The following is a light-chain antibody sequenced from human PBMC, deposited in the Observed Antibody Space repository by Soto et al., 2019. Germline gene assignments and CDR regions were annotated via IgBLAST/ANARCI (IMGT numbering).Light chain of an antibody. V-gene: IGKV3-11*01. CDR3: QQRSNWPFFT. J-gene: IGKJ4*01. CDR1: QSVSSY. Sequence: EIVLTQSPATLSLSPGERATLSCRASQSVSSYLAWYQQKHGQAPRRLIYDASNRATGIPARFSGSGSGTAFTLTISSLVPEDFAVYYCQQRSNWPFFTFGGGTKVEIK. CDR2: DAS.